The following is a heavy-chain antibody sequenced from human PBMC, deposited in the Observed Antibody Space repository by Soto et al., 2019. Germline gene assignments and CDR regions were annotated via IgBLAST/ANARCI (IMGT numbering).Heavy chain of an antibody. D-gene: IGHD3-3*01. V-gene: IGHV1-69*01. CDR1: GGTFRNYV. J-gene: IGHJ4*02. Sequence: QVQLVQSGAEVKKPGSSVTVSCKASGGTFRNYVITWLRQAPGQGLEWMGRIIPMFTAINYAQNLQGRLTITADASARTAYMELSSLRSDDTAVYYCSRSRIGTCYYTCGHDYDYWGQGTLVTVSS. CDR3: SRSRIGTCYYTCGHDYDY. CDR2: IIPMFTAI.